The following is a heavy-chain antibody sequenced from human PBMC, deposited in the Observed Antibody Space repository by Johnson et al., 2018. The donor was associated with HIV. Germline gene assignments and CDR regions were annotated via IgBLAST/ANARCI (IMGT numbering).Heavy chain of an antibody. Sequence: VQLVESGGGLVQPGGSLRLSCAASRFTVSSNYMTWVRQAPGKGLEWVSVIYSGGNTYYADSVKGRFTISRDNSKNSLFLQMNSLRVEDTAVYYCARSGGYPNAFDIWGQGTMVIVSP. CDR1: RFTVSSNY. CDR2: IYSGGNT. CDR3: ARSGGYPNAFDI. V-gene: IGHV3-66*01. D-gene: IGHD6-13*01. J-gene: IGHJ3*02.